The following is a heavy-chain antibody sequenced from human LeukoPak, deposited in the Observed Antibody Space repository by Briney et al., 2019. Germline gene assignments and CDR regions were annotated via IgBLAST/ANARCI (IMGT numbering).Heavy chain of an antibody. CDR1: GYTFTSYD. J-gene: IGHJ4*02. Sequence: AALVKVSCKASGYTFTSYDINWVRQATGQGLEWMGWMNPNSGNTGYAQKFQGRVTMTRNTSISTAYMELSSLRSEDTAVYYCARGENFRSTDDVIDYWGQGTLVTVSS. CDR2: MNPNSGNT. V-gene: IGHV1-8*01. CDR3: ARGENFRSTDDVIDY. D-gene: IGHD4-11*01.